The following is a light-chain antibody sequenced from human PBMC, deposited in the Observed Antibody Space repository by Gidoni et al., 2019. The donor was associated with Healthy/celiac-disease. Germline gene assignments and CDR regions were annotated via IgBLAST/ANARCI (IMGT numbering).Light chain of an antibody. CDR2: RNN. CDR3: AAWDDSLSGSYV. J-gene: IGLJ1*01. Sequence: QTVLTQPLSASGTHGPRVTITCSGSSSNIGSTSVYWYQQLPGTATKLLICRNNQRPSGVPDRFSGSTSGTSASLAISGLRSEDEADYYFAAWDDSLSGSYVFGTGTKVTVL. CDR1: SSNIGSTS. V-gene: IGLV1-47*01.